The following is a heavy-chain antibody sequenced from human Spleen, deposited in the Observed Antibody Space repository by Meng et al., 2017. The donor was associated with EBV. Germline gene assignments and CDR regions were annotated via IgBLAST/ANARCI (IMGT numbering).Heavy chain of an antibody. Sequence: EVQLVESGGGLVQPGGSLRLSCAVSGFTFSSYAMSWVRQAPGKGLEWVSTISGGGSSTCYADSVKGRFIISRENSKNTLYLQMNNLRADDTAVYYCAKDCFGDEDSWGQGTLVTVSS. D-gene: IGHD2-21*01. V-gene: IGHV3-23*04. J-gene: IGHJ4*02. CDR1: GFTFSSYA. CDR3: AKDCFGDEDS. CDR2: ISGGGSST.